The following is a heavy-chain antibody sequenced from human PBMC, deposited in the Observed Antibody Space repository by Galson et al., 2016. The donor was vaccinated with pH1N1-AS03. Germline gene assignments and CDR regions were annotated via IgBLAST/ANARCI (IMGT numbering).Heavy chain of an antibody. CDR2: IRADGSTT. J-gene: IGHJ4*02. CDR3: ARRDAFLPFDY. V-gene: IGHV3-74*01. Sequence: SLRLSCAASGFTFSTYWMHWVRQAPGKGLVWVSRIRADGSTTDYADSVKGRFTISRDNSRDTLYVQMNSLRADDTALYYCARRDAFLPFDYWGQGTLVTVSS. CDR1: GFTFSTYW.